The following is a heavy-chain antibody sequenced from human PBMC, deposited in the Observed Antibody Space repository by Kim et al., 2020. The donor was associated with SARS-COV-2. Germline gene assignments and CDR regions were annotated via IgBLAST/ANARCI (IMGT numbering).Heavy chain of an antibody. CDR3: ARVRGSYSDDY. D-gene: IGHD1-26*01. J-gene: IGHJ4*02. CDR2: ISSSGSTK. V-gene: IGHV3-11*01. CDR1: GFTLSDYY. Sequence: GGSLRLSCAASGFTLSDYYMSWIRQAPVKGLEWISHISSSGSTKYYADSVKGRFTISRDNAKNSLYLQMNSLRAEDTAVYYCARVRGSYSDDYWGQGTLVTVSS.